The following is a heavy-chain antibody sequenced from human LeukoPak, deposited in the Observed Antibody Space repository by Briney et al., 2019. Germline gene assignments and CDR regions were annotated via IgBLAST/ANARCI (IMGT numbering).Heavy chain of an antibody. J-gene: IGHJ6*04. Sequence: GGCLRLSCVASGFTSDDYAMHWVWEAPGKGREWVSGLSWNSGSLGYADSVKGRFTISRDNAKNSLYLQRNSLRAEDTAVYYCAELGITMIGGVWGKGTTVTISS. V-gene: IGHV3-9*02. D-gene: IGHD3-10*02. CDR1: GFTSDDYA. CDR2: LSWNSGSL. CDR3: AELGITMIGGV.